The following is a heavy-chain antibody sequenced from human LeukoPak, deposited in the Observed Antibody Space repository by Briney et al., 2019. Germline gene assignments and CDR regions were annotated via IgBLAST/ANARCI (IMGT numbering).Heavy chain of an antibody. J-gene: IGHJ6*04. CDR3: ARDANGSDLHYYHMDV. D-gene: IGHD6-25*01. CDR1: GGSITSANW. CDR2: IYHTGNT. V-gene: IGHV4-4*02. Sequence: PSETLSLTCTVSGGSITSANWWSWGRQSPGEGLEGSGEIYHTGNTNYNPSLNSRVSMSLDTSKNQFSLRLTSVTAADTAVYFCARDANGSDLHYYHMDVWGKGTTVTVSS.